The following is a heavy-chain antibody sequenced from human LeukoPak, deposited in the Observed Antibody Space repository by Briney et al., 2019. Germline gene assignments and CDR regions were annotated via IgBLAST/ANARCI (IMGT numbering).Heavy chain of an antibody. CDR2: ISAYNGNT. J-gene: IGHJ6*03. V-gene: IGHV1-18*01. CDR3: ARRIAARRVYYYYMDV. Sequence: GASVKVSCKASGYTFTSYGISWVRQAPGQGLEWMGWISAYNGNTNYAQKLQGRVTMTTDTSTSTAYMELRSLRSDDTAVYYCARRIAARRVYYYYMDVRGKGTTVTVSS. D-gene: IGHD6-6*01. CDR1: GYTFTSYG.